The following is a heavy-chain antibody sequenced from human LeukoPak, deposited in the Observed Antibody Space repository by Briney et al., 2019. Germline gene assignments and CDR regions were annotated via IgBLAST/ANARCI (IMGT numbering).Heavy chain of an antibody. CDR1: GGSISSNNW. J-gene: IGHJ4*02. Sequence: PSGTLSLTCAVSGGSISSNNWWGWVRQPPGKGLEWIGEIYHSGSPNYNPSLKSRVTISVDKSRNHFSLNLSSVTAADTAVYSCARVIVTVPGQSDYFDYWGQGTLVTFSS. CDR2: IYHSGSP. CDR3: ARVIVTVPGQSDYFDY. V-gene: IGHV4-4*02. D-gene: IGHD2/OR15-2a*01.